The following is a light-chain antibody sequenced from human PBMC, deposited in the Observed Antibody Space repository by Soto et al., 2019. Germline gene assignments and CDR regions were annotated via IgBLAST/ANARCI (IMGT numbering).Light chain of an antibody. CDR3: QQSYSSSWT. J-gene: IGKJ1*01. CDR1: QSISTH. V-gene: IGKV1-39*01. CDR2: AAS. Sequence: DIQMTQSPSSLSAPVGDRVTITCRASQSISTHLSWYRQKPGKAPTLLIYAASSLQSGVPSRFSGSGSGTDFTLTISSLQPEDFATYHCQQSYSSSWTFGQGTKVDIK.